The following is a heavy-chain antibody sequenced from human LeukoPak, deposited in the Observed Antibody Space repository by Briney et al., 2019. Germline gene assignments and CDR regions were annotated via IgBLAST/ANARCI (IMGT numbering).Heavy chain of an antibody. D-gene: IGHD3-16*01. Sequence: GGSLRLSCAASGFTFSSYAMHWVRQAPGKGLEWVASINHNGNVNYYVDSVKGRFTISRDNAKNSLYLQMSNLRAEDTAVYFCARGGGLDVWGQGATVTVSS. CDR2: INHNGNVN. CDR1: GFTFSSYA. CDR3: ARGGGLDV. J-gene: IGHJ6*02. V-gene: IGHV3-7*03.